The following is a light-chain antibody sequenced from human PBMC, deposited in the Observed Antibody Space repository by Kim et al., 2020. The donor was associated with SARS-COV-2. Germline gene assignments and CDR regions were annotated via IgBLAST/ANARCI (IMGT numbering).Light chain of an antibody. V-gene: IGLV2-14*03. CDR1: SSDVGGYNY. Sequence: QSALTQPASVSGSPGQSITISCTGTSSDVGGYNYVSWYQQHPGKAPKLMIYDVSNRPSGVSNRFSGSKSGNTASLTVSGLQAEDETDYSYTSYAAISDFVFGTGTKVTVL. J-gene: IGLJ1*01. CDR2: DVS. CDR3: TSYAAISDFV.